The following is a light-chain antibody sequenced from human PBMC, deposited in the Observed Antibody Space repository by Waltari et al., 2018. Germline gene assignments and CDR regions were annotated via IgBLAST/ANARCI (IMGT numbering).Light chain of an antibody. CDR1: SSNIGAGYD. Sequence: QSVLTQPPSVSGAPGQRVTISCTGSSSNIGAGYDVNWYQQLPGEAPKLLIYGNSNRPSGVPDRISGSKSGTSASLAITGLQAEDGADYYCQSYDSSLGGSVFGGGTKVTVL. CDR2: GNS. J-gene: IGLJ2*01. CDR3: QSYDSSLGGSV. V-gene: IGLV1-40*01.